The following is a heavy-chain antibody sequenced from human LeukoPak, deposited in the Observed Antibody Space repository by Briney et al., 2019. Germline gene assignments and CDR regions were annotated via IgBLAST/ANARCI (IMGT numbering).Heavy chain of an antibody. CDR2: IKSNIDGGTT. D-gene: IGHD4-17*01. CDR1: GFSFSNAW. CDR3: STSPGPHGDYFYGMDV. J-gene: IGHJ6*02. Sequence: GGSLRLSCAASGFSFSNAWMIWVRQAPGKGLEWVGHIKSNIDGGTTDHAAPVKGRFSISRDDSKSTLYLQMNSLKTEDTAVYYCSTSPGPHGDYFYGMDVWGQGTTVTVSS. V-gene: IGHV3-15*01.